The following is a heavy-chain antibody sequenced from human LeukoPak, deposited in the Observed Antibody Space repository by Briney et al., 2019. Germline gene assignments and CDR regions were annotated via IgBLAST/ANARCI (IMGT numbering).Heavy chain of an antibody. CDR3: ARAYFYDSSGYYFDY. Sequence: SETLSLTCTVSGVSISSYYWSWIRQPPGKGLEWIGEINHSGSTNYNPSLKSRVTISVDTSKNQFSLKLSSVTAADTAVYYCARAYFYDSSGYYFDYWGQGTLVTVSS. D-gene: IGHD3-22*01. CDR1: GVSISSYY. V-gene: IGHV4-34*01. J-gene: IGHJ4*02. CDR2: INHSGST.